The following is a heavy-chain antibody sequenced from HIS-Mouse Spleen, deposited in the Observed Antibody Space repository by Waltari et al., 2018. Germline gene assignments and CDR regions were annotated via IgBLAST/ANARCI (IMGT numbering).Heavy chain of an antibody. CDR3: SRAALKDEYYDRSGYYYFDY. J-gene: IGHJ4*02. D-gene: IGHD3-22*01. CDR2: MNPNSGNT. V-gene: IGHV1-8*01. CDR1: GYTFTSYD. Sequence: QVQLVQSGAEGKKPGASVKVSCKASGYTFTSYDINWVRQATGQGLGWTGWMNPNSGNTGYARKFQGRVTMTTNSSISRAYMSLSSLRAEDTAVYYCSRAALKDEYYDRSGYYYFDYWGQRTLVTGSS.